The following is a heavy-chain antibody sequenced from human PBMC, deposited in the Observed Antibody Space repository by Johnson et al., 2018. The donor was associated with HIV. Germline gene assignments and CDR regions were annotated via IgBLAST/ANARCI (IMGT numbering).Heavy chain of an antibody. CDR1: GFTFSSYW. CDR2: IKQDGSEK. CDR3: SRGRIATTAMRGGAFDM. J-gene: IGHJ3*02. V-gene: IGHV3-7*02. D-gene: IGHD6-13*01. Sequence: VQLVESGGGLVQPGGSLRLSCAASGFTFSSYWMSWVRQAPGKGLEWVANIKQDGSEKYYVDSVKGRFTISRDNAKNSLYLQMNSLRAEDTAVYYCSRGRIATTAMRGGAFDMWGQGTMLIVSS.